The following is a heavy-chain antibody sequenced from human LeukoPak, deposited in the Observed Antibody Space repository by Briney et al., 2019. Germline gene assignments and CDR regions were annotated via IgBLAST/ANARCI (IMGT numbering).Heavy chain of an antibody. V-gene: IGHV3-30*18. CDR2: ISYDGSNK. J-gene: IGHJ3*02. CDR3: AKSWQQFQSDAFDI. D-gene: IGHD6-13*01. CDR1: GFTFSSYG. Sequence: GGSLRLSCAASGFTFSSYGMHWVRQAPGKGLEWVAVISYDGSNKYYADSVKGRFTISRDNSKNTLYLQMNSLRAEDTAVYYCAKSWQQFQSDAFDIWGQGTMVTVSS.